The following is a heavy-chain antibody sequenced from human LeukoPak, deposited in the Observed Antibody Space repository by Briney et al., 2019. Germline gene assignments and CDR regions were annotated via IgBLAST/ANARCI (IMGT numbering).Heavy chain of an antibody. D-gene: IGHD3-22*01. CDR1: GYTFTGYY. V-gene: IGHV1-2*02. CDR3: ARYRNYYDSSGYYYVEYFQH. J-gene: IGHJ1*01. CDR2: INPNSGGT. Sequence: ASVTASCKASGYTFTGYYMHWVRQAPGQGLEWMGWINPNSGGTNYAQKFQGRVTMTRDTSISTAYMELSRLRSDDTAVYYCARYRNYYDSSGYYYVEYFQHWGQGTLVTVSS.